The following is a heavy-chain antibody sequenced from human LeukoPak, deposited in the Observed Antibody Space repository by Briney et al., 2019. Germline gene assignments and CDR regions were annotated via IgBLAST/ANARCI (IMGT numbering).Heavy chain of an antibody. CDR1: GGSISSGSYY. V-gene: IGHV4-61*02. CDR2: IHTSGNT. Sequence: SQTLSLTCTVSGGSISSGSYYWNWIRQPAGKGLEWIGRIHTSGNTNYNPPLKSRVTISVDTSRNQFSLNLSSVTAADTAVYYCARGWEVGHWGQGTLVTVSS. D-gene: IGHD1-26*01. J-gene: IGHJ4*02. CDR3: ARGWEVGH.